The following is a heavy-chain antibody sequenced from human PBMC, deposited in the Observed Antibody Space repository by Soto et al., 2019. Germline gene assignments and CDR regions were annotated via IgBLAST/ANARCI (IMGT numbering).Heavy chain of an antibody. CDR1: GYTFTSYA. Sequence: APVKVSCKASGYTFTSYAMHWVRQAPGQRLEWMGWINAGNGNTKYSQKFQGRVTITRDTSASTAYMELNSLRTEDTALYFCAKDKGIEALKHYFDYWGQGTPVTVSS. V-gene: IGHV1-3*01. CDR3: AKDKGIEALKHYFDY. D-gene: IGHD6-13*01. CDR2: INAGNGNT. J-gene: IGHJ4*02.